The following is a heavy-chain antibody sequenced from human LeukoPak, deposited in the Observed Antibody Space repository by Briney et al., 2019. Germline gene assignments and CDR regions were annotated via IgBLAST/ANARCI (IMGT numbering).Heavy chain of an antibody. V-gene: IGHV3-30*02. CDR2: VRYDGSDK. CDR3: AKDRGPMDV. Sequence: PGGSLRLSCAASGFTFSTYAMHWVRQAPGKGLEWVAFVRYDGSDKYYADTVKGRFTISRDNSKNTVYLQMNSLRVEATALYYCAKDRGPMDVWGQGTTVTVSS. CDR1: GFTFSTYA. J-gene: IGHJ6*02.